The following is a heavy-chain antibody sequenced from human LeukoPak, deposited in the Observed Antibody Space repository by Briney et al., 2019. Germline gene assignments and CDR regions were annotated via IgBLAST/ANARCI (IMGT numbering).Heavy chain of an antibody. Sequence: GGSLRLSCAASGFTFSNYWMTWVRQAPGKGLEWVAHINQDGSEEHYMDSAKARFTISRDNAKNSLSLQMNGLRAEDTAVYYCVRDGGVSGYDLLDYWGQGTLVTVSS. CDR2: INQDGSEE. V-gene: IGHV3-7*01. CDR1: GFTFSNYW. CDR3: VRDGGVSGYDLLDY. J-gene: IGHJ4*02. D-gene: IGHD5-12*01.